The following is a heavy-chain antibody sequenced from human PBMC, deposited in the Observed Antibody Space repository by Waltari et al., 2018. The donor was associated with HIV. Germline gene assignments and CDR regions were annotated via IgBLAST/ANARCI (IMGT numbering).Heavy chain of an antibody. CDR3: ARIFLMVPNYYGMDV. CDR2: IDWDDDK. CDR1: GFSPSTSGMC. Sequence: QVTLRESGPALVKPTQTLTLTCTFSGFSPSTSGMCVSWIRQPPGKALEWLARIDWDDDKYYSTSLKTRLTISKDTSKNQVVLTMTNMDPVDTATYYCARIFLMVPNYYGMDVWGQGTTVTVSS. D-gene: IGHD2-8*01. J-gene: IGHJ6*02. V-gene: IGHV2-70*15.